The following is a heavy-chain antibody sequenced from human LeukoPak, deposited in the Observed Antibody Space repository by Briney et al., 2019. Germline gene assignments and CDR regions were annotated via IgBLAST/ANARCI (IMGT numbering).Heavy chain of an antibody. CDR2: ISSSSSYI. J-gene: IGHJ5*02. V-gene: IGHV3-21*01. Sequence: GGSLRLSCAASGFTVSSYSMNWVRQAPGKGLEWVSSISSSSSYIYYADSVKGRFTISRDNAKNSLYLQMNSLRAEDTAVYYCARNAGIRQWLVPQGVNWSDPWGQGTLVTVSS. D-gene: IGHD6-19*01. CDR3: ARNAGIRQWLVPQGVNWSDP. CDR1: GFTVSSYS.